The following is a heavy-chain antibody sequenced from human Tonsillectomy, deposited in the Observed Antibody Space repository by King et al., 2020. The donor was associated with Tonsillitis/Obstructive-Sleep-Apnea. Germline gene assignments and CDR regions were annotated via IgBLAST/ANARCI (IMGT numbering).Heavy chain of an antibody. CDR2: ISSSGSTI. J-gene: IGHJ2*01. Sequence: DVQLVESGGGLVQPGGSLRLSCAASGFTFSSYEMNWVRQAPGKGLEWVSYISSSGSTIYYADSVKGRFTISRDNAKNSLYLQMNSLRAEDTAVYYCAREGRQVVVVPAAITGSCWYFELWGRGTLVTVSS. CDR3: AREGRQVVVVPAAITGSCWYFEL. D-gene: IGHD2-2*02. CDR1: GFTFSSYE. V-gene: IGHV3-48*03.